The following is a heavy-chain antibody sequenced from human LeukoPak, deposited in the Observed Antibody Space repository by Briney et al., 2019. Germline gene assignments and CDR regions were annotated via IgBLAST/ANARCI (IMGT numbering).Heavy chain of an antibody. CDR1: GGSISSYY. CDR3: ARDSSSWYKEQAFDY. V-gene: IGHV4-4*07. CDR2: IYTSGST. J-gene: IGHJ4*02. D-gene: IGHD6-13*01. Sequence: PSETLSLTCTVSGGSISSYYWSWIRQPAGKGLEWIGRIYTSGSTNYNPSLKSRVTMSVDTSKNQFSLKLSSVTAADTAVYYCARDSSSWYKEQAFDYWGQGTLVTVSS.